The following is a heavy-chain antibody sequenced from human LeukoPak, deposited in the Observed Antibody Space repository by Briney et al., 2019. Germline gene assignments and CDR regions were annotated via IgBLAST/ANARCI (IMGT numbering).Heavy chain of an antibody. V-gene: IGHV3-7*03. CDR3: ASIYCSGGSCYRDY. CDR1: GFTFGDHA. J-gene: IGHJ4*02. D-gene: IGHD2-15*01. CDR2: IKQDGSEK. Sequence: GGSLRLSCTVSGFTFGDHAMSWVRQAPGKGLEWVANIKQDGSEKYYVDSVKGRFTISRDNAKNTLYLQMNSLRAEDTAVYYCASIYCSGGSCYRDYWGQGTLVTVSS.